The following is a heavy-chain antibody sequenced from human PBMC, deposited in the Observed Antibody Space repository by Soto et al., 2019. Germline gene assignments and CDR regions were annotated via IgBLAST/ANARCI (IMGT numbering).Heavy chain of an antibody. D-gene: IGHD3-9*01. CDR1: GFTFSSYA. CDR2: ISYDGSNK. V-gene: IGHV3-30-3*01. J-gene: IGHJ4*02. Sequence: SLKISCAASGFTFSSYAMHWVRQAPCKGLEWVAVISYDGSNKYYADSVKGRFTISRDNSKNTLYLQMNSLRAEDTAVYYCARDPAYYDILTGYYSKGLNYWGQGTLVTVSS. CDR3: ARDPAYYDILTGYYSKGLNY.